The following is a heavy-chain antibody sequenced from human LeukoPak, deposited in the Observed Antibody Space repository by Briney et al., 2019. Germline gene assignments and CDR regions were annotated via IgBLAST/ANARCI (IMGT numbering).Heavy chain of an antibody. CDR2: ISGDGGST. CDR3: AKDKEYYGSGSYSHFDY. Sequence: GGSLRLSCAASGFTFDDYAMHWVRQAPGKGLEWVSLISGDGGSTYYADSVKGRFTISRDDSKNSLYLQMNGLRTEDTALYYCAKDKEYYGSGSYSHFDYWGQGTLVTVSS. CDR1: GFTFDDYA. D-gene: IGHD3-10*01. J-gene: IGHJ4*02. V-gene: IGHV3-43*02.